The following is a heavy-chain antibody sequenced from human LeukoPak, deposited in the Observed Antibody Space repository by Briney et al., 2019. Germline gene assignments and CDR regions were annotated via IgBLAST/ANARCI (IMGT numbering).Heavy chain of an antibody. CDR3: ARLYDSSGYYPNWFDP. CDR1: GGTFSSYA. V-gene: IGHV1-69*04. CDR2: IIPILGIA. D-gene: IGHD3-22*01. Sequence: SVKVSCKASGGTFSSYAISWVRQAPGQGLEWMGRIIPILGIANYAQKFQGGVTITADKSTSTAYMELSSLRSEDTAVYYCARLYDSSGYYPNWFDPWGQGTLVTVSS. J-gene: IGHJ5*02.